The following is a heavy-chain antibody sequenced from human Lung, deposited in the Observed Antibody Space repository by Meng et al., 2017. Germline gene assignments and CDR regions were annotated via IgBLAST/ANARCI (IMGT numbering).Heavy chain of an antibody. CDR2: IKPNSGDT. J-gene: IGHJ4*02. CDR1: GYTFTGYN. D-gene: IGHD6-25*01. CDR3: ARGFGSSGSGY. V-gene: IGHV1-2*02. Sequence: QVPLVQSGAEVKSPGASVKVSCKASGYTFTGYNMHWVRQAPGQGLEWMGWIKPNSGDTNYAQKFQGRVTMTRDTSISTAYMELSRLKYDDTAVYYCARGFGSSGSGYWGQGTLVTVSS.